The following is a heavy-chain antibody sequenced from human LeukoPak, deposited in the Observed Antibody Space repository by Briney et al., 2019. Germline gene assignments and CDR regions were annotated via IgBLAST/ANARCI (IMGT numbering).Heavy chain of an antibody. V-gene: IGHV3-30*03. CDR3: ARGSFDWLLYDLDY. CDR1: GFTFSSYG. J-gene: IGHJ4*02. D-gene: IGHD3-9*01. CDR2: ISYDGSNK. Sequence: PGGSLRLSCAASGFTFSSYGMHWVRQAPGKGLEWVAVISYDGSNKYYADSVKGRFTISRDNSKNTLYLQMNSLRAEDTAVYYCARGSFDWLLYDLDYWGQGTLVTVSS.